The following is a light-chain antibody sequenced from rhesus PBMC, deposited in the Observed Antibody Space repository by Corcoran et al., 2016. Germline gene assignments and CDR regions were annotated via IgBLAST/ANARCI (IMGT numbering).Light chain of an antibody. CDR1: QSVGSY. V-gene: IGKV3-40*01. CDR3: QQYNDLLA. J-gene: IGKJ4*01. CDR2: SAY. Sequence: EIVMTQSPATLSVSPGETATLSCRASQSVGSYLAWYQQKPGQAPKPLVHSAYFRATGIPERVSGSGSRTDFPLTISRLEPEGVGVYHCQQYNDLLAFGGGSKVEIK.